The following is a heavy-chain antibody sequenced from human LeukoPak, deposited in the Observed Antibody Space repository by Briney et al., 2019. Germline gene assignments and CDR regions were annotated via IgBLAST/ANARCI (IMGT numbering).Heavy chain of an antibody. CDR3: AKKVVVGATSPYSDFQD. D-gene: IGHD1-26*01. J-gene: IGHJ1*01. CDR2: ISDSGGSS. V-gene: IGHV3-23*01. Sequence: PGGSLRLSCAASGFTFNIYAMSWVRQAPGKGLEWVSAISDSGGSSYYAGSVKGRFSISRDNSKNTLYLQMNSLRAEDTALYYCAKKVVVGATSPYSDFQDWGQGTLVTVSS. CDR1: GFTFNIYA.